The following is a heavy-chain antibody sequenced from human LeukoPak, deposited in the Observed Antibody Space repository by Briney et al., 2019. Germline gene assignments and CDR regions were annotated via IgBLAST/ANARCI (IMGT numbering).Heavy chain of an antibody. Sequence: GGSLRLSCAASGFTFDDYAMHWVRQAPGKGLEWVSGISWNSGGIGYADSVKGRFTISRDNAKNSLYLLMNSLRAEDMALYFCAKDIGYSYGYGLDYWGQGTLVTVSS. CDR3: AKDIGYSYGYGLDY. CDR1: GFTFDDYA. CDR2: ISWNSGGI. V-gene: IGHV3-9*03. D-gene: IGHD5-18*01. J-gene: IGHJ4*02.